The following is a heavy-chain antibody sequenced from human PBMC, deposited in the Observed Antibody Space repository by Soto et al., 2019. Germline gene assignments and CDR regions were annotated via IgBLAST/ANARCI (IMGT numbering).Heavy chain of an antibody. CDR2: MRSRVYGGAT. CDR1: GLTFGDYA. CDR3: SREIGDGYNYNAFDI. D-gene: IGHD5-12*01. J-gene: IGHJ3*02. Sequence: PGGSLRLSCTASGLTFGDYAMSWFRQAPGKGLEWVGFMRSRVYGGATEYAASVKGRFTMSRDDARNIAYLQMNSLKTEDTALYFCSREIGDGYNYNAFDIWGQGTMVTVSS. V-gene: IGHV3-49*03.